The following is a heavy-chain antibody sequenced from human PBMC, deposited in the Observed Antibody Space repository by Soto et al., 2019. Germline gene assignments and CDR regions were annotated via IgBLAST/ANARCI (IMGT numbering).Heavy chain of an antibody. CDR1: GGTFSSYT. D-gene: IGHD6-6*01. V-gene: IGHV1-69*08. CDR3: ARDLDSPTSSRMDV. Sequence: QVQLVQSGAEVKKPGSSVKVSCKASGGTFSSYTISWVRQAPGQGLEWMGRIIPILGIANYAQKFQGRVTIPASKDXSTAYMELSSLRSEDTAVYYCARDLDSPTSSRMDVWGQGTTVTVSS. J-gene: IGHJ6*02. CDR2: IIPILGIA.